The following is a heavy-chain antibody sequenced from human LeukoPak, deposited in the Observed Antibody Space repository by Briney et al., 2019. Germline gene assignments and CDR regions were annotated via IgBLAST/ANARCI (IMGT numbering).Heavy chain of an antibody. CDR3: ARHLGAAGFDY. CDR1: GGSISVSY. J-gene: IGHJ4*02. V-gene: IGHV4-4*09. Sequence: SETLSLTCTVSGGSISVSYGSWIRQSPGKGLEWIAYIYSSGSGITNYNPSLMSRVTISVDTSKSQVSLILTSVTAADTAVYYCARHLGAAGFDYWGQGILVTVSS. D-gene: IGHD6-13*01. CDR2: IYSSGSGIT.